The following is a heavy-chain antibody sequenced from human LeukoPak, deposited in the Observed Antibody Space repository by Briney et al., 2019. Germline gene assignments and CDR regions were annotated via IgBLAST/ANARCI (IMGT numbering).Heavy chain of an antibody. J-gene: IGHJ3*02. CDR2: ISSSSSYT. V-gene: IGHV3-11*06. CDR3: ARGLRGTYYCGSDAFDI. CDR1: GFTFSDYY. Sequence: GGSLRLSSAASGFTFSDYYMSWIRQAPGKGLEWVSYISSSSSYTNYADSVKGRFTISRDNAKNSLYLQMNSLRAEDTAVYYCARGLRGTYYCGSDAFDIWGQGTMVTVSS. D-gene: IGHD3-10*01.